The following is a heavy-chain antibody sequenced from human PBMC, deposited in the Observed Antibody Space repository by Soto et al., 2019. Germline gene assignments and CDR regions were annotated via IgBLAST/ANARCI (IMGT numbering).Heavy chain of an antibody. J-gene: IGHJ4*02. CDR2: ISSSGSTI. V-gene: IGHV3-48*03. CDR3: ARFGESGELLGVELFDY. D-gene: IGHD1-26*01. Sequence: GGSLRLSCAASGFTFSSYEMNWVRQAPGKGLEWVSYISSSGSTIYYADSVKGRFTISRDNAKNSLYLQMNSLRAEDTAVYYCARFGESGELLGVELFDYWGQGTLVTVSS. CDR1: GFTFSSYE.